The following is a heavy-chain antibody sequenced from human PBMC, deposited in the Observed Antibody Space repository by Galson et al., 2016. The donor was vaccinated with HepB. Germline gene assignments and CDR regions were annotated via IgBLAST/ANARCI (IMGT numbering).Heavy chain of an antibody. Sequence: SVKVSCKASGDTFTIYDINWVRQATGQGLEWMGWMNPNSGKAGYAQKFQGRITITADESTSTAYMELSSLRSEDAAVYYCATWGAGYCISTTCYDVLDVWGQGTMVAVSA. CDR1: GDTFTIYD. CDR3: ATWGAGYCISTTCYDVLDV. V-gene: IGHV1-8*01. J-gene: IGHJ3*01. CDR2: MNPNSGKA. D-gene: IGHD2-2*01.